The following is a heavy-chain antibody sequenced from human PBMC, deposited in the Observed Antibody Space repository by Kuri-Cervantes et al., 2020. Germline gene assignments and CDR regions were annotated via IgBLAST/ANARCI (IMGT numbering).Heavy chain of an antibody. CDR3: ASGRAEWLVPAMVRKRRNY. CDR1: GGSISSGSYY. Sequence: SCTVSGGSISSGSYYWSWIRQPAGKGLEWIGRIYTSGSTNYNPSLKSRVTISVDTSKNQFSLKLSSVTAADTAVYYCASGRAEWLVPAMVRKRRNYWGQGTLVTVSS. D-gene: IGHD6-19*01. CDR2: IYTSGST. V-gene: IGHV4-61*02. J-gene: IGHJ4*02.